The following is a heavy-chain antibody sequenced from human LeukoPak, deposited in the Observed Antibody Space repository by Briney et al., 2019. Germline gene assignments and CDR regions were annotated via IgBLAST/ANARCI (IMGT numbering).Heavy chain of an antibody. V-gene: IGHV4-34*01. CDR2: INHSGST. D-gene: IGHD6-19*01. CDR3: ARGAYSSGGYYYYYYGMDV. CDR1: GGSFSGYC. Sequence: PSETLSLTCAVYGGSFSGYCWSWIRQPPGKGLEWIGEINHSGSTNYIPSLKSRVTISVDTSKNQFSLKLSSVTAADTAVYYCARGAYSSGGYYYYYYGMDVWGQGTTVTVSS. J-gene: IGHJ6*02.